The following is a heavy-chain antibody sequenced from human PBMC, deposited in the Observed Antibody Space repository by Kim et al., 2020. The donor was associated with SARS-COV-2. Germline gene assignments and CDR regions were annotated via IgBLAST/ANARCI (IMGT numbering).Heavy chain of an antibody. CDR2: IYYSGST. CDR1: GGSISSGDYY. J-gene: IGHJ6*02. CDR3: ARGPETYYYYYGMDV. Sequence: SETLSLTCTVSGGSISSGDYYWSWIRQPPGKGLEWIGYIYYSGSTYYNPSLKSRVTISVDTSKNQFSLKLSSVTAADTAVYYCARGPETYYYYYGMDVWGQGTTVTVSS. V-gene: IGHV4-30-4*01.